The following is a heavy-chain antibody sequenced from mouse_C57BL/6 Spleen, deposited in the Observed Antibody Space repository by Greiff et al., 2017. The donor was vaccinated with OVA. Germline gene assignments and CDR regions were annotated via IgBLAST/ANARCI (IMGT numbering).Heavy chain of an antibody. V-gene: IGHV1-26*01. Sequence: EVQLQQSGPELVKPGASVKISCKASGYTFTDYYMNWVKQSHGKSLEWIGDINPNNGGTSYNQKFKGKATLTVDKSSSTAYMELRSLTSEDSAVYYCARYCGKRRMDYWGQGTSVTVSA. J-gene: IGHJ4*01. CDR1: GYTFTDYY. D-gene: IGHD2-1*01. CDR2: INPNNGGT. CDR3: ARYCGKRRMDY.